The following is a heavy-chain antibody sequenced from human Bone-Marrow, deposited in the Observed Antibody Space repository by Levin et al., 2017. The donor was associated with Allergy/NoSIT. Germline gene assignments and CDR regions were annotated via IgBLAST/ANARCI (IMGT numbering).Heavy chain of an antibody. CDR3: AHRPPGGYNWNNNWFDP. D-gene: IGHD1/OR15-1a*01. Sequence: SGPTLVKPTQTLTLTCSFSGFSLRTSGMGVGWFRQPPGKALEWLTLIYWDDEKRYSPSLKSRLTITKDTSKKQVVLTMTNMDPVDTATYYCAHRPPGGYNWNNNWFDPWGQGTLVIVSS. CDR2: IYWDDEK. V-gene: IGHV2-5*02. J-gene: IGHJ5*02. CDR1: GFSLRTSGMG.